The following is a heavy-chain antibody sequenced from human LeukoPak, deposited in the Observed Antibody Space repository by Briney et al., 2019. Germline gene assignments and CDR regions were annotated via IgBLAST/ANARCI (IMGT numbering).Heavy chain of an antibody. D-gene: IGHD2-2*01. CDR1: GGSISSSSYY. J-gene: IGHJ4*02. Sequence: PSETLSLTCTVSGGSISSSSYYWGWIRQPPGKGLEWIGSIYYSGSTYYNLSLKSRVTISVDTSKNQFSLKLSSVTAADTAVYYCASGEPVVPAAKNFDYWGQGTLVTVSS. V-gene: IGHV4-39*07. CDR2: IYYSGST. CDR3: ASGEPVVPAAKNFDY.